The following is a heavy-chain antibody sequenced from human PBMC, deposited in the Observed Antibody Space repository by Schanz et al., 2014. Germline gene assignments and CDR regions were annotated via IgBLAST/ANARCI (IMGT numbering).Heavy chain of an antibody. CDR3: ARGHYGLDV. CDR1: GFIFNDHG. Sequence: VQLVESGGGVVQPGGSLRLSCEASGFIFNDHGMNWVRQAPGKGLEWVAYIKHDGSEKYHVDSVKGRFTISRDNAKGSVYLQMNSLRAEDTAVYYCARGHYGLDVWGPGTSVTVSS. D-gene: IGHD3-10*01. CDR2: IKHDGSEK. J-gene: IGHJ6*02. V-gene: IGHV3-7*01.